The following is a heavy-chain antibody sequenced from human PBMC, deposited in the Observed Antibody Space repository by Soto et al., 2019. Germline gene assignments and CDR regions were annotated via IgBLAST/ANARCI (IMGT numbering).Heavy chain of an antibody. J-gene: IGHJ4*02. CDR1: GGTFSSYA. V-gene: IGHV1-69*13. CDR2: IIPIFGTA. CDR3: ARDPTPTYSSSSFGYYFDY. Sequence: SVKVSCKASGGTFSSYAISWVRQAPGQGLEWMGGIIPIFGTANYAQKFQGRVTITADESTSTAYMELSSLRSEDTAVYYCARDPTPTYSSSSFGYYFDYWGQGTLVTVSS. D-gene: IGHD6-6*01.